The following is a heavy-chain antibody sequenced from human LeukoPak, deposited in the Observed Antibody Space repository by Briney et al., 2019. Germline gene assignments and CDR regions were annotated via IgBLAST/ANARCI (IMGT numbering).Heavy chain of an antibody. CDR3: AKDLSGYCSGGSCWNWFDP. V-gene: IGHV3-23*01. D-gene: IGHD2-15*01. J-gene: IGHJ5*02. CDR1: GFTFSSYA. Sequence: PGGSLRLSCAASGFTFSSYAMSWVRQAPGKGLEWVSAISGSGGSTYYADSVKGRFTISRDNSKNTLYLQINSLRAEDTAVYYCAKDLSGYCSGGSCWNWFDPWGQGTLVTVSS. CDR2: ISGSGGST.